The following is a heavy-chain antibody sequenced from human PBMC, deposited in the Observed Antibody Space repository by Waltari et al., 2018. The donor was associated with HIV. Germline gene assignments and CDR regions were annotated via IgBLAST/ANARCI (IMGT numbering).Heavy chain of an antibody. V-gene: IGHV3-74*01. D-gene: IGHD6-13*01. CDR1: GFTFSSSR. J-gene: IGHJ6*02. CDR2: INSDGSSP. CDR3: ASGYSSSWRSDYYYYGMDV. Sequence: EVQLVESGGGFVQPGGSLRLSCAASGFTFSSSRLHWVRQAPGKGLVWVSRINSDGSSPSYADSVKGRFTISRDNAKNTLYLQMNSLRAEDTAVYYCASGYSSSWRSDYYYYGMDVWGQGTTVTVSS.